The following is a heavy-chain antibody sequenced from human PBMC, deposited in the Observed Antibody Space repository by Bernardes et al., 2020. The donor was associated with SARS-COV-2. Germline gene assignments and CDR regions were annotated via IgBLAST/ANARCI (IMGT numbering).Heavy chain of an antibody. CDR3: ARDIVVERWFDP. V-gene: IGHV4-39*01. CDR1: GGSISSSSYY. J-gene: IGHJ5*02. CDR2: IYYSGST. D-gene: IGHD2-15*01. Sequence: SETLSLTCTVSGGSISSSSYYWGWIRQPPGKGLEWIGSIYYSGSTYYNPSLKSRVTISVDTSKNQFSLKLSSVTAADTAVYYCARDIVVERWFDPWGQGTLVTVSS.